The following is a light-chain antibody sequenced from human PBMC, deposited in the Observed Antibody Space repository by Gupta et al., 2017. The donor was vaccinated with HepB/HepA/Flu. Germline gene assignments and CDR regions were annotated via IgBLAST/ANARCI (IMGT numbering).Light chain of an antibody. CDR1: SSDIGAYNH. CDR3: SSLTTKNSLL. V-gene: IGLV2-14*03. J-gene: IGLJ2*01. CDR2: DVI. Sequence: QSALTHPVSVSGSLGQSITISCTGTSSDIGAYNHVSWYQQHPGKAHKLMIYDVINRPSGVPTRFSGSKSGNTASLTISGRQDEDEADYYCSSLTTKNSLLFGGGTKLTVL.